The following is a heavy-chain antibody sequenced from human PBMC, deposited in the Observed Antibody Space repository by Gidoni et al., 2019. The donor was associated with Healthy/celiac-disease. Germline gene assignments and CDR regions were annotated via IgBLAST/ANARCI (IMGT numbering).Heavy chain of an antibody. Sequence: QVQLVESGGGVVQPGRSLRLYCAASGFPFSCYAMHWVRQAPGKGLEWVAVISYDGSNKYYADSVKGRFTISRDNSKNTLYLQMNSLRAEDTAVYYCAREDRDGYNLDYWGQGTLVTVSS. D-gene: IGHD5-12*01. CDR2: ISYDGSNK. V-gene: IGHV3-30*04. J-gene: IGHJ4*02. CDR1: GFPFSCYA. CDR3: AREDRDGYNLDY.